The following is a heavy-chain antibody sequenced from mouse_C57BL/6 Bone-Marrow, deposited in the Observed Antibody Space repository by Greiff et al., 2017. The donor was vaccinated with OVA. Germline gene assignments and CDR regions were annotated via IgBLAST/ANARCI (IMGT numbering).Heavy chain of an antibody. J-gene: IGHJ1*03. CDR1: GYTFTSYG. V-gene: IGHV1-81*01. CDR2: IYPRSGNT. CDR3: ARNGNWYFDV. Sequence: VQGVESGAELARPGASVKLSCKASGYTFTSYGISWVKQRTGQGLEWIGEIYPRSGNTYYNEKFKGKATLTADKSSSTAYMELRSLTSEDSAVYFCARNGNWYFDVWGTGTTVTVSS. D-gene: IGHD2-1*01.